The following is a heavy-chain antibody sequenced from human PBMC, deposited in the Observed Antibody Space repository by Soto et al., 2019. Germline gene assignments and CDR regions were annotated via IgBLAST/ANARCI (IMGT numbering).Heavy chain of an antibody. D-gene: IGHD3-3*01. J-gene: IGHJ5*02. V-gene: IGHV4-4*07. CDR1: GGAISTYY. CDR2: IYSSGST. CDR3: ARGQRFSDWFDP. Sequence: PSETLSLTCTVSGGAISTYYWTWIRQPAGKGLEWIGRIYSSGSTKYNPSLQSRVTMSLDTSNNQFSLRLTSVTAADTAVYYCARGQRFSDWFDPLGQGTLVTSPQ.